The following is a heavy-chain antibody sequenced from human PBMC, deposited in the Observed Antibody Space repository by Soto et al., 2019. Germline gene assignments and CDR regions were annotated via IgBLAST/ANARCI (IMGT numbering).Heavy chain of an antibody. Sequence: QVQLQESGPGLVKPSETLSLTCTVSSDSISSYYWSWIRQPPGKRLEWIGYISYSGSTDYNPSLKSRVTISGDTSKNQFSLKVSSVTAADTAVYYCARGTSWQRPFDYWGQGTLVTVSS. CDR1: SDSISSYY. J-gene: IGHJ4*02. V-gene: IGHV4-59*01. D-gene: IGHD6-25*01. CDR2: ISYSGST. CDR3: ARGTSWQRPFDY.